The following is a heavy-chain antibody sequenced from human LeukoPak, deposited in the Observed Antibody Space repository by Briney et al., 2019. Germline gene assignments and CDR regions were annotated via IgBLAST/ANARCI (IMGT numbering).Heavy chain of an antibody. CDR1: GGSISSYY. V-gene: IGHV4-4*07. D-gene: IGHD1-26*01. Sequence: PSETLSLTCTVSGGSISSYYWSWIRQPAGKGLEWIGRIYTSGSTNYNASLRSRVSMSVDTSKNQFSLKLSSVTAADTAVFYCARENSGSYREFDYWGQGTLVTVSS. CDR3: ARENSGSYREFDY. CDR2: IYTSGST. J-gene: IGHJ4*02.